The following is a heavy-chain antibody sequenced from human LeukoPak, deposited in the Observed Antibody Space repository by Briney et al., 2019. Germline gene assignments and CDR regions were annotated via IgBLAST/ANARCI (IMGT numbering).Heavy chain of an antibody. Sequence: PGGPLRLSCVASGFTFSSYWMHWVRQAPGKGLVWVSRIKIDGSGTGYADSVKGRFTISRDNAKNTLYLQMNSLRADDTAVYYCARDSTVSDFNYWGQGTLVTVSS. D-gene: IGHD4-17*01. J-gene: IGHJ4*02. V-gene: IGHV3-74*01. CDR2: IKIDGSGT. CDR1: GFTFSSYW. CDR3: ARDSTVSDFNY.